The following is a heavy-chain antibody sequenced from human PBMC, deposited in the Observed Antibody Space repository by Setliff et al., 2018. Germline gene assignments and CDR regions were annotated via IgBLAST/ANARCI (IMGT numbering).Heavy chain of an antibody. J-gene: IGHJ4*02. D-gene: IGHD3-16*01. V-gene: IGHV3-11*04. CDR1: GFTFSDYY. Sequence: GGSLRLSCAASGFTFSDYYMNWIRQAPGKGLEWVSYISRGGNTIYYADSVKGRFTISRDNAKNSLYLQMNSLRAEDTAVYYCARDFGSHFFDYWGQGTLVTGSS. CDR2: ISRGGNTI. CDR3: ARDFGSHFFDY.